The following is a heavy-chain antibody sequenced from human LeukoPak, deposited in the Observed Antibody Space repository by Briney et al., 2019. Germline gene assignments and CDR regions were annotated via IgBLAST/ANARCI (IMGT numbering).Heavy chain of an antibody. CDR3: ARAYYDSSGYYRYYFDY. CDR1: GFTFSSYW. V-gene: IGHV3-7*01. J-gene: IGHJ4*02. D-gene: IGHD3-22*01. Sequence: GGSLRLSCAASGFTFSSYWMSWVRQAPGKGLEWVANIKQDGSEKYYVDSVKGRFTISRDNAKNSLYLQMNSLRAEDTAVYYCARAYYDSSGYYRYYFDYWGQGTLVTVSS. CDR2: IKQDGSEK.